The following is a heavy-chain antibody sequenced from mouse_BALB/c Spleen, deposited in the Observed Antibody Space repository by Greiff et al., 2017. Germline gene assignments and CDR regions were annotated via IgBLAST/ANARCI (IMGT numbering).Heavy chain of an antibody. CDR1: GFTFSSYA. CDR3: ARAFDY. V-gene: IGHV5-6-5*01. Sequence: DVHLVESGGGLVQPGGSLKLSCAASGFTFSSYAMSWVRQTPEKRLEWVASISSGGSTYYPDSVKGRFTISRDNARNILYLQMSSLRSEDTAMYYCARAFDYWGQGTTLTVSS. J-gene: IGHJ2*01. CDR2: ISSGGST.